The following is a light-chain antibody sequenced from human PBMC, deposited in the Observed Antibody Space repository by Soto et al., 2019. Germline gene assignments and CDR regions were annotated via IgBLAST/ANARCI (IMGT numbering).Light chain of an antibody. V-gene: IGKV3-15*01. Sequence: EIVLTQSPAALSVSPGERATLSFWASQSVGSTLNWYQQKPGQAPRLLIYDTYIRATGIPARFSGSGSGTEFTLTIASLQSEDFGVYYCQRFNRWPLAFGGGTKVEI. CDR2: DTY. CDR1: QSVGST. CDR3: QRFNRWPLA. J-gene: IGKJ4*01.